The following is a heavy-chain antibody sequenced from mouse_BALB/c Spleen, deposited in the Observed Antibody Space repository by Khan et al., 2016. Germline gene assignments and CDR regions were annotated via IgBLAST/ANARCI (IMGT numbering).Heavy chain of an antibody. Sequence: QIQLVQSGPELKKPGETVKISCKASGYTFTDYGMNWVKQAPGKGLQWMGWINTYTGEPTYADDFKGRFAFSLETSANTAYLQINNLKNEDMATYFCARFRSANYWGQGTTLTVSS. D-gene: IGHD6-1*01. V-gene: IGHV9-1*02. CDR3: ARFRSANY. CDR2: INTYTGEP. CDR1: GYTFTDYG. J-gene: IGHJ2*01.